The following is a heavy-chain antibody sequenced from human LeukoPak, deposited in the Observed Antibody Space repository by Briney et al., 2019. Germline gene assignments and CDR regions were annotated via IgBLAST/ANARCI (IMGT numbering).Heavy chain of an antibody. CDR1: GFTFNMSA. V-gene: IGHV3-30*04. D-gene: IGHD3-16*01. J-gene: IGHJ5*02. CDR2: ISYDGSNK. CDR3: ASGDWFDP. Sequence: GGSLRLSCAASGFTFNMSAMHWVRQVPGKGLEWVAVISYDGSNKYYADSVQGRFTISRDNSKNTLDLQMNSLRSDDTAVYYCASGDWFDPWGQGTLVTVSS.